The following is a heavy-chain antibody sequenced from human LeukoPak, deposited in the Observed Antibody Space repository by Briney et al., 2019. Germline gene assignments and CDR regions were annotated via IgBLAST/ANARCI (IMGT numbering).Heavy chain of an antibody. V-gene: IGHV3-7*01. CDR1: GFTFSTYW. J-gene: IGHJ4*02. D-gene: IGHD3-22*01. CDR2: IKHDGSEQ. Sequence: PGGSLRLSCAASGFTFSTYWMTWVRQAPGKGLEWVANIKHDGSEQYYVDSVKGRFTISRDNAQNSLYLQMSSLRAEDTAVYYCARAFYDSSGYYYVYFDYWGQGTLVTVSS. CDR3: ARAFYDSSGYYYVYFDY.